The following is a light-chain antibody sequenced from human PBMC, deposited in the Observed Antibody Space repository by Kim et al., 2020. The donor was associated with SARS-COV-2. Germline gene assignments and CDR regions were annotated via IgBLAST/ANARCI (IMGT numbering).Light chain of an antibody. J-gene: IGKJ2*01. Sequence: SESVGDRVTITCQASQDISKSLNWYQHIPGKAPKLLLYDASNLETGVPSRFSGSGSGTQFTFTISSLRPEDVATYYCQQYDYLPYTFGQGTKLEIK. CDR1: QDISKS. V-gene: IGKV1-33*01. CDR2: DAS. CDR3: QQYDYLPYT.